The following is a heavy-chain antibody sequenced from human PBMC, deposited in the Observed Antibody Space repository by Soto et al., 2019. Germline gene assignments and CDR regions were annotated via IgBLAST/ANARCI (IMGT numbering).Heavy chain of an antibody. Sequence: QVQLVQSGAEVKKPGASVKVSCKASGYIFTNYGITWARQAPGQGLEWMGWISVYNGDTNYAQNLQGRVTMTTDTSTSTVYMDLRSLRSDDTAVYYCARGGWYFDLWGRGTLVTVSS. J-gene: IGHJ2*01. CDR3: ARGGWYFDL. V-gene: IGHV1-18*01. CDR2: ISVYNGDT. CDR1: GYIFTNYG.